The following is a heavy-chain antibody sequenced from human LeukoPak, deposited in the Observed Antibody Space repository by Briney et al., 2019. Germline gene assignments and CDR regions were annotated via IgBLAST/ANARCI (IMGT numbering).Heavy chain of an antibody. CDR3: ARELTMVRGVANWLDP. CDR1: GYTFTGYY. Sequence: GASVKVSCKASGYTFTGYYMHWVRQAPGQGLEWMGWINPNSGGTNYAQKFQGRVTMTRDTSISTAYMELSRLRSDDTAVYYCARELTMVRGVANWLDPWGQGTLVTVSS. J-gene: IGHJ5*02. D-gene: IGHD3-10*01. V-gene: IGHV1-2*02. CDR2: INPNSGGT.